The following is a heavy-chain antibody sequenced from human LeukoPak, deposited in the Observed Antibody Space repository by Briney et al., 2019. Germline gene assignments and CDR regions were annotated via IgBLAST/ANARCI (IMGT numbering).Heavy chain of an antibody. CDR1: GGSISSSSYY. J-gene: IGHJ3*02. CDR2: FYYSGST. CDR3: ARDRDIVATNDAFDI. V-gene: IGHV4-39*07. D-gene: IGHD5-12*01. Sequence: PSETLSLTCTVSGGSISSSSYYWGWIRQPPGKGLEWIGSFYYSGSTYYNPSLKSRVTISVDMSKNQFSLNLSSVTAADTAVYYCARDRDIVATNDAFDIWGQGTMVTVSS.